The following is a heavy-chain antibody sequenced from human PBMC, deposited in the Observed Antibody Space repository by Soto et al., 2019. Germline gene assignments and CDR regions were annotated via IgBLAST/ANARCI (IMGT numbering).Heavy chain of an antibody. V-gene: IGHV4-39*01. CDR1: GGSISSSSYY. CDR3: ARHGDYGDYGTLVWFDP. J-gene: IGHJ5*02. D-gene: IGHD4-17*01. CDR2: IYYSGST. Sequence: QLQLQESGPGLVKPSETLSLTCTVSGGSISSSSYYWGWIRQPPGKGLEWIGRIYYSGSTYYNPSIRIGCTMSLDKSKTPFSLKIRPVSAAKPDWYFCARHGDYGDYGTLVWFDPWGKGTLVTVSS.